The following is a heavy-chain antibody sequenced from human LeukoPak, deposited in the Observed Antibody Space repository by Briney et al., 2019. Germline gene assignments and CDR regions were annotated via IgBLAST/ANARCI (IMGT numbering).Heavy chain of an antibody. Sequence: GGSLRLSCAASGFTFSSYWMHWVRQAPGKGLVWVSRINSDGSSTIYADSGKGRFTISRDNAKNTLYLQMNSLRAEDTAVYYCARGASIVVVTATRPRNPTIDYWGQGTLVTVSS. D-gene: IGHD2-21*02. J-gene: IGHJ4*02. V-gene: IGHV3-74*01. CDR3: ARGASIVVVTATRPRNPTIDY. CDR2: INSDGSST. CDR1: GFTFSSYW.